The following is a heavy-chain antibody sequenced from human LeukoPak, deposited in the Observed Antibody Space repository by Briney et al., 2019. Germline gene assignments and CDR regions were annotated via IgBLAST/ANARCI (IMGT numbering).Heavy chain of an antibody. CDR1: GGSISSYY. Sequence: SETLSLTCTVSGGSISSYYWSWIRQPPGKGLEWIGYIYGSGSTNYNPSVKSRATISVDTSKNQFSLKLSSVTAADTAVYYCARDGHYYDSSGYQRAAFDIWGQGTMVTVSS. J-gene: IGHJ3*02. D-gene: IGHD3-22*01. CDR3: ARDGHYYDSSGYQRAAFDI. CDR2: IYGSGST. V-gene: IGHV4-59*12.